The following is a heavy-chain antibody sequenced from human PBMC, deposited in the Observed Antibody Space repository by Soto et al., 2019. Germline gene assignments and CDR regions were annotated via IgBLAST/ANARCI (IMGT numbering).Heavy chain of an antibody. CDR3: ASSHSLFEAAAGHSYYYYYGMDV. CDR2: ISHDGSNK. Sequence: GGSLRLSCAASGFTFSSYAMHWVRQAPGKGLEWVAVISHDGSNKYYADSVKGRFTISRDNSKNTLYLQMNSLRAEDTAVYYCASSHSLFEAAAGHSYYYYYGMDVWGQGTTVTVSS. CDR1: GFTFSSYA. D-gene: IGHD6-13*01. V-gene: IGHV3-30-3*01. J-gene: IGHJ6*02.